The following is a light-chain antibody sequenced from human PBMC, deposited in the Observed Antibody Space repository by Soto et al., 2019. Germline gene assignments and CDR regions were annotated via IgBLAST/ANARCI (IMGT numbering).Light chain of an antibody. V-gene: IGKV3-15*01. J-gene: IGKJ1*01. CDR1: QSVTSN. CDR3: QQYNNWPAT. CDR2: DTS. Sequence: EIVLTQSPGTLSLSPGERATLSCSASQSVTSNYLVWYQQKPGKAPGLLIYDTSTRATGIPARFSGSGSGTEFTLTISSLQSEDFAVYCCQQYNNWPATFGQGTKVDNK.